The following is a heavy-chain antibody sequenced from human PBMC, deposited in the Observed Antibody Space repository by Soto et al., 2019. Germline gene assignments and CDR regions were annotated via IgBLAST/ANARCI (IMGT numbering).Heavy chain of an antibody. CDR2: ISGSGGST. Sequence: HPGGSLRLSCAASGFTFSSYAMSWVSQAPGKGLEWVSDISGSGGSTYYADSVKGRFTISRDNSKNTLYLQMNSLRAEDTAVYYCAKEGYCSSTSCYYYGMDVWGQGTTVTVSS. J-gene: IGHJ6*02. CDR3: AKEGYCSSTSCYYYGMDV. CDR1: GFTFSSYA. V-gene: IGHV3-23*01. D-gene: IGHD2-2*01.